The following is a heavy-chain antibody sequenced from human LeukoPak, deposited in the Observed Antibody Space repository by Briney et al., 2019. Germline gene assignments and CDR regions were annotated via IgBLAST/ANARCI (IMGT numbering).Heavy chain of an antibody. CDR1: GFTFSSYS. CDR3: GGFGELFFGYYYYGMDV. V-gene: IGHV3-21*01. J-gene: IGHJ6*02. CDR2: ISSSSSYI. D-gene: IGHD3-10*01. Sequence: GGSLRFSCATSGFTFSSYSMNWVRQAPGKGLEWVSSISSSSSYIYYADSVKGRFTISRDNAKNSLYLQMNSLRAEDTAVYYCGGFGELFFGYYYYGMDVWGQGTTVTVSS.